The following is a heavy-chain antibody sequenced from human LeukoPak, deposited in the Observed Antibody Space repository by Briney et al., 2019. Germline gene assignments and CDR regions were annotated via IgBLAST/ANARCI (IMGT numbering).Heavy chain of an antibody. D-gene: IGHD6-13*01. J-gene: IGHJ3*02. CDR2: INHSGST. CDR1: GGSFSGYY. CDR3: ASGLAAAGTTLTDAFDI. V-gene: IGHV4-34*01. Sequence: ASETLSLTCAVYGGSFSGYYWSWIRQPPGKGLEWIGEINHSGSTNYNPSLKSRVTISVDTSKNQFSLKLSSVTAADTALYYCASGLAAAGTTLTDAFDIWGQGTMVTVSS.